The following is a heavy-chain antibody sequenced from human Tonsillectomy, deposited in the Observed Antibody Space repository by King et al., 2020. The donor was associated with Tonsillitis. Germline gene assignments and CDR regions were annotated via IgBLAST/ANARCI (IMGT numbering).Heavy chain of an antibody. V-gene: IGHV3-30*18. CDR3: AKDQTGVVVVVATTMGFDY. D-gene: IGHD2-15*01. J-gene: IGHJ4*02. Sequence: VQLVESGGGVVQPGRSLRLSCAASGFTFSSYGMHWVRQAPGKGLEWVAVISYDGSNKYYADSVKGRFTISRDNSKNTLYLQMNSLRAEDTAEYYCAKDQTGVVVVVATTMGFDYWGQGTLVTVSS. CDR2: ISYDGSNK. CDR1: GFTFSSYG.